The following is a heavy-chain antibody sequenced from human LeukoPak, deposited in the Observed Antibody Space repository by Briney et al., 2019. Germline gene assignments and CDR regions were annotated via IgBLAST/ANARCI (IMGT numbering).Heavy chain of an antibody. CDR3: ARDFYDGFALDY. D-gene: IGHD2/OR15-2a*01. Sequence: PGESLRLSCAASGFAFNTYSMNWVRQAPGKGLEWVSFIFSSSTYLYYTDSVKGRFTISRDNARNSLYLQMDNLRAEDTGVYYCARDFYDGFALDYWGQGTLVTVSS. J-gene: IGHJ4*02. CDR2: IFSSSTYL. V-gene: IGHV3-21*03. CDR1: GFAFNTYS.